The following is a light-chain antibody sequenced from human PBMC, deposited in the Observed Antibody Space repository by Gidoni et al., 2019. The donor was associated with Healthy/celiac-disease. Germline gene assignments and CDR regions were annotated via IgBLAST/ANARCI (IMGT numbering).Light chain of an antibody. J-gene: IGLJ2*01. V-gene: IGLV2-14*01. Sequence: QSALTQPAPVPGSPGPSIPISFTGTSRAVGVYNYVSWYQQHPAKAPKLMIYEVSNRPSGVSNRFSGSKSGNTASLTISGLQAEDEADYYCSSYTSSSTLKVFGGGTKLTVL. CDR3: SSYTSSSTLKV. CDR2: EVS. CDR1: SRAVGVYNY.